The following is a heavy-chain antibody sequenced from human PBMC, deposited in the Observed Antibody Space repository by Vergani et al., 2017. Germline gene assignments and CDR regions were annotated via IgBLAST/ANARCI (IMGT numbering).Heavy chain of an antibody. CDR3: TKGSRGYTGYFFDY. Sequence: EVQLLESGGGLVQPGGSLRLSCEASGFSFPGYAMSWVRQAPGKGLEWVSYISRSSSTIYYADSVKGRFTISRDNAKNSLHLQMNSLRADDTAVYYCTKGSRGYTGYFFDYWGQGTLATVSS. CDR2: ISRSSSTI. J-gene: IGHJ4*02. V-gene: IGHV3-48*01. D-gene: IGHD5-12*01. CDR1: GFSFPGYA.